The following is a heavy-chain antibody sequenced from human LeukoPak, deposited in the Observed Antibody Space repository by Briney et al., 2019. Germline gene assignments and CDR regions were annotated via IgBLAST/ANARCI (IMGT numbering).Heavy chain of an antibody. D-gene: IGHD2-21*01. CDR2: IFDNGSP. Sequence: KTSETLSLTCTVSGGSISGYYWSWIRQPPGKGLEWIGYIFDNGSPDYNPSLKSRVAISVDTSKNQFSLKLSSVTAADTAVYYCARDHWLLSSKTWYYYGMDVWGQGTTVTVSS. CDR1: GGSISGYY. CDR3: ARDHWLLSSKTWYYYGMDV. J-gene: IGHJ6*02. V-gene: IGHV4-59*01.